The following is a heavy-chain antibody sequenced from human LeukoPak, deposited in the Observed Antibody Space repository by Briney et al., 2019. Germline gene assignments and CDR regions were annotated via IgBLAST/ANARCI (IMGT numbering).Heavy chain of an antibody. Sequence: GGSLRLSCAASGFAFSSQAMGWVRQAPGKGLEWVPVISDSGSLTYYADSVKGRFTISRDNSKKTLFLQLNSLRAEDTAVYYCAKDARRTNGWYYFDYWGQGALVTVSS. CDR1: GFAFSSQA. CDR3: AKDARRTNGWYYFDY. D-gene: IGHD6-19*01. J-gene: IGHJ4*02. CDR2: ISDSGSLT. V-gene: IGHV3-23*01.